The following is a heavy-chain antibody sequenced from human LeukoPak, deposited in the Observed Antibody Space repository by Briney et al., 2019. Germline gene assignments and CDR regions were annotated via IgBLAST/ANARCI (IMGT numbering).Heavy chain of an antibody. CDR1: GGSFSGYY. CDR3: ARDNGDYWNWFDP. D-gene: IGHD4-17*01. V-gene: IGHV4-34*01. J-gene: IGHJ5*02. Sequence: SETLSLTCAVYGGSFSGYYWSWIRQPPGKGLEWIGEINHSGSTNYNPSLKSRVTISVDTSKNQFSLKLSSVTAVDTAVYYCARDNGDYWNWFDPWGQGTLVTVSS. CDR2: INHSGST.